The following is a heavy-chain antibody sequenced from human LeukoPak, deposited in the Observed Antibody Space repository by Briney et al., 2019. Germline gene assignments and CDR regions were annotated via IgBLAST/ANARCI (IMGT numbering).Heavy chain of an antibody. CDR2: ISAYNGNT. CDR3: ARPALSSCGGDCYSLDY. J-gene: IGHJ4*02. Sequence: ASVKVSCKASGYTFTSYGISWVRQAPGQGLEWMGWISAYNGNTNYAQKLQGRVTMATDTSTSKAYMELRSLRSDDTAVYYCARPALSSCGGDCYSLDYWGQGTLVTVSS. CDR1: GYTFTSYG. V-gene: IGHV1-18*01. D-gene: IGHD2-21*01.